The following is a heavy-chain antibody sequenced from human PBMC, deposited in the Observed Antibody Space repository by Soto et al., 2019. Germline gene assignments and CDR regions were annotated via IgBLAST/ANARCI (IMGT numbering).Heavy chain of an antibody. D-gene: IGHD2-15*01. J-gene: IGHJ4*02. CDR3: ARARGGNAPDY. CDR1: GGSISSYY. V-gene: IGHV4-59*01. CDR2: IYYSGST. Sequence: PSETLSLTCTVSGGSISSYYWSWIRQPPGKGLEWIGYIYYSGSTNYNPSLKSRVTISVDTSKNQFSLKLSSVTAADTAVYYCARARGGNAPDYWGQGTLVTVSS.